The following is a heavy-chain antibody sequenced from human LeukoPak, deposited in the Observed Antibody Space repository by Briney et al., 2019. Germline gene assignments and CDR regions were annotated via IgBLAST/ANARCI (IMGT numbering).Heavy chain of an antibody. Sequence: PSETLSLTCTVSGDSISSDAFYWSWVRQHPGKGLEWIGYIYYSGSTSYNPSLKSRPTISVDTSKNQFSLKLRSVTAADMAVYYCARGVSVYYDSSGYYYFDYWGQGTLVTVSS. D-gene: IGHD3-22*01. CDR1: GDSISSDAFY. V-gene: IGHV4-31*03. J-gene: IGHJ4*02. CDR3: ARGVSVYYDSSGYYYFDY. CDR2: IYYSGST.